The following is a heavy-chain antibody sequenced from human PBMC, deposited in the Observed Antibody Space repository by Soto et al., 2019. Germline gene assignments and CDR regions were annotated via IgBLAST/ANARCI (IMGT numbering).Heavy chain of an antibody. Sequence: PSETLSLTCTVSGGSISSVSYYWGWIRQPPGKGLEWIGSIYYSGSAYYSPSLKSRVTMSVDTSKNQLSLKLSSVTAADTAVYYCARLHCNSPNCVPLDPWGQGTLVTVS. J-gene: IGHJ5*02. D-gene: IGHD2-2*01. CDR3: ARLHCNSPNCVPLDP. CDR1: GGSISSVSYY. CDR2: IYYSGSA. V-gene: IGHV4-39*01.